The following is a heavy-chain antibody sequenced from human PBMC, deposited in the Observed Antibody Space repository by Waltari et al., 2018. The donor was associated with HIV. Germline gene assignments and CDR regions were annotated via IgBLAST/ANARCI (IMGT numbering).Heavy chain of an antibody. D-gene: IGHD2-15*01. CDR1: GGSVSSATSY. Sequence: QVQLQESGPGLVKPSETLSLTCTVSGGSVSSATSYWSWLRQPPGKGLEWIGYVYYTGSTNYNPSLKSRLTISIDTSNNQFSLNLSSVTAADTAVYYCARTSYCSGGSCYFLSFDYWGQGTLVTVSS. J-gene: IGHJ4*02. V-gene: IGHV4-61*01. CDR2: VYYTGST. CDR3: ARTSYCSGGSCYFLSFDY.